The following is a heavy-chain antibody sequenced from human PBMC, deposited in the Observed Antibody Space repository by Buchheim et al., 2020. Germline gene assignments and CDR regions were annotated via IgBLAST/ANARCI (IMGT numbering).Heavy chain of an antibody. J-gene: IGHJ5*02. D-gene: IGHD3-10*01. CDR2: IYHSGST. CDR3: ARERGPSYGSGTGWFDP. CDR1: GVSISSGGYS. Sequence: QLQLQESGSGLVKPSQTLSLTCAVSGVSISSGGYSWSWIRQPPGKGLQWIGYIYHSGSTYYNPSPKSRVTISVERSKTQSSLKLSSVTAADTAVYYCARERGPSYGSGTGWFDPWGQGTL. V-gene: IGHV4-30-2*01.